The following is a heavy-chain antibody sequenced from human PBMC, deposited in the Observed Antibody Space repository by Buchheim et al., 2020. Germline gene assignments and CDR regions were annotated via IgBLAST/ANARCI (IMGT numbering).Heavy chain of an antibody. V-gene: IGHV4-39*01. Sequence: QLQLQESGPGLVKPSETLSLTSTVSGASISSSSYYWGWIRQPPGKGLEWIGSIYYSGSTYYNPSITSPVTISVDTSTHQFSLKLSSVTAADTAVYYCARHSGYVPNFDYWGQGTL. CDR1: GASISSSSYY. J-gene: IGHJ4*02. D-gene: IGHD5-12*01. CDR3: ARHSGYVPNFDY. CDR2: IYYSGST.